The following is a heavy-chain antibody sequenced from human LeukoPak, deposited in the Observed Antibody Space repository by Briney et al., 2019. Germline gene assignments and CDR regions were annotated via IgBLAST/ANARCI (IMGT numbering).Heavy chain of an antibody. CDR2: IYPGDSDT. Sequence: GESLKISCKGSGYSFTSYWIGWVRQMPGKGLECMGIIYPGDSDTRYSPSFQGQVTISADKSISTAYLQWSSLKASDTAMYYCTRGGDDISTGRGAFDIWGQGTMVTVSS. J-gene: IGHJ3*02. D-gene: IGHD3-9*01. V-gene: IGHV5-51*01. CDR1: GYSFTSYW. CDR3: TRGGDDISTGRGAFDI.